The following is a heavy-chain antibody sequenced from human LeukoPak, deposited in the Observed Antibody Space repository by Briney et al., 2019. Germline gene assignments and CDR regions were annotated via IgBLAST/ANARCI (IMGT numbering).Heavy chain of an antibody. V-gene: IGHV3-30*02. CDR2: IRYEGSNK. D-gene: IGHD2-2*01. J-gene: IGHJ4*02. Sequence: GGSLRLSCAASGFTFRSYGMHWVRQAPGKGLEWVAFIRYEGSNKYYADSVKGRFTISRDNSKNTLYLQMHSLRAEDTAVYYCAKPGRVVPAASYFDYWGQGTLVTVSS. CDR1: GFTFRSYG. CDR3: AKPGRVVPAASYFDY.